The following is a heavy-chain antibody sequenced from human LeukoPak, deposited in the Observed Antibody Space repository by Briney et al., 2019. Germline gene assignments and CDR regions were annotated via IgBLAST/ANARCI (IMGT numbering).Heavy chain of an antibody. Sequence: ASVKVSCKASGGTFSSYAISWVRQAPGHGLEWMGGIIPIFGTANYAQKFQGRVTITTDESTSTAYMELSSLRSEDTAVYYCARSSVVVVPAAIVGFGSYFDYWGQGTLVTVSS. CDR1: GGTFSSYA. V-gene: IGHV1-69*05. J-gene: IGHJ4*02. CDR2: IIPIFGTA. CDR3: ARSSVVVVPAAIVGFGSYFDY. D-gene: IGHD2-2*02.